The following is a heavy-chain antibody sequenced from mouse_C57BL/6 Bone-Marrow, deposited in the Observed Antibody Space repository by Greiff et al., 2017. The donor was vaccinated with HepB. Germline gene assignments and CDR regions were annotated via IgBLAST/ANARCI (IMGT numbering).Heavy chain of an antibody. Sequence: EVKLVESGGDLVKPGGSLKLSCAASGFTFSSYGMSWVRQTPDKRLEWVATISSGGSYTYYPDSVKGRFTISRDNAKNTLYLQMSSLKSEDTAMYDCANSVVAPYYAMDYWGQGTSVTVSS. V-gene: IGHV5-6*01. CDR3: ANSVVAPYYAMDY. D-gene: IGHD1-1*01. CDR2: ISSGGSYT. CDR1: GFTFSSYG. J-gene: IGHJ4*01.